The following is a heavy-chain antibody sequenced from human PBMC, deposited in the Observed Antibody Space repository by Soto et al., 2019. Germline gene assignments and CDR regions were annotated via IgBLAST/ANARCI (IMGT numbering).Heavy chain of an antibody. D-gene: IGHD3-3*01. CDR1: GYTFTGYY. CDR3: ARSITIFGVVPVGWYYMDV. J-gene: IGHJ6*03. Sequence: ASVKVSCKASGYTFTGYYMHWVRQAPGQRLEWMGWINPNSGGTNYAQKFQGWVTMTRDTSISTAYMELSRLRSDDTAVYYCARSITIFGVVPVGWYYMDVWGKGTTVTVSS. CDR2: INPNSGGT. V-gene: IGHV1-2*04.